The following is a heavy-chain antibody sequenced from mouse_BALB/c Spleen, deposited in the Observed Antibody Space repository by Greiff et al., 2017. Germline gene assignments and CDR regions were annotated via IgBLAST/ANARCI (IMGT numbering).Heavy chain of an antibody. J-gene: IGHJ3*01. CDR1: GYTFTSYV. V-gene: IGHV1-14*01. Sequence: EVQLQQSGPELVKPGASVKMSCKASGYTFTSYVMHWVKQKPGQGLEWIGYINPYNDGTKYNEKFKGKATLTSDKSSSTDYMELSSLTSEDSAVYYCARSYRYDGNWFAYWGQGTLVTVSA. CDR3: ARSYRYDGNWFAY. CDR2: INPYNDGT. D-gene: IGHD2-14*01.